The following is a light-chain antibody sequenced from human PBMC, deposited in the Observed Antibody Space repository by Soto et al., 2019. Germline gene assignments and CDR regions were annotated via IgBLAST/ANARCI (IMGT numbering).Light chain of an antibody. CDR3: QQYGNAPIT. CDR1: QSVSSN. J-gene: IGKJ5*01. V-gene: IGKV3-15*01. Sequence: EIVMTQSPATLSVSPGERATLSCRASQSVSSNLAWYQQKPGQAPRLLIYGASTRATGIPARFSGSGSGTEFTLTISRLEVEDFAVYHCQQYGNAPITFGQGTRLEIK. CDR2: GAS.